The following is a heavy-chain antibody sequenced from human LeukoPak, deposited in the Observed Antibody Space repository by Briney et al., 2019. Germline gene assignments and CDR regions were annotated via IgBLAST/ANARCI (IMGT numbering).Heavy chain of an antibody. CDR3: AKEKDRYSSSWSHFDY. V-gene: IGHV3-30*18. Sequence: GRSLRLSCAVSGFTFSSYGIHWVRQAPGKGLEWVAVISYDGSNKNYADSVKGRFTISRDNSKNTLYLQMNSLRAEGTAVYYCAKEKDRYSSSWSHFDYWGQGTLVTVSS. J-gene: IGHJ4*02. D-gene: IGHD6-13*01. CDR1: GFTFSSYG. CDR2: ISYDGSNK.